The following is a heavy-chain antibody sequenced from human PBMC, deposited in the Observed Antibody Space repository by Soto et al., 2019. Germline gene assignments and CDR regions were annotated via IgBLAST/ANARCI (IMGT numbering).Heavy chain of an antibody. D-gene: IGHD3-10*01. CDR3: ARDKPTYYYGSGSYDY. V-gene: IGHV1-18*01. CDR2: ISAYNGNT. CDR1: GYTFTSYG. Sequence: ASVKVSCKASGYTFTSYGISWVRQAPGQGLEWMGWISAYNGNTNYAQKLQGRVTMTTDTSTSTAYMELSSLRSEDTAVYYCARDKPTYYYGSGSYDYWGQGTLVTVSS. J-gene: IGHJ4*02.